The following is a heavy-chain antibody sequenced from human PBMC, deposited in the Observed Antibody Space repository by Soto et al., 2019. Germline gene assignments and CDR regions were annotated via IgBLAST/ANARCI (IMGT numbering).Heavy chain of an antibody. CDR2: INPNSGGT. J-gene: IGHJ6*02. V-gene: IGHV1-2*02. Sequence: ASVKVSCKASGYTFTSYYMHWVRQAPGQGLEWMGWINPNSGGTNYAQKFQGRVTMTRDTSISTAYMELSRLRSDDTAVYYCARDLDSSWYLAFNYYYYYGMDVWGQGTTVTVSS. D-gene: IGHD6-13*01. CDR3: ARDLDSSWYLAFNYYYYYGMDV. CDR1: GYTFTSYY.